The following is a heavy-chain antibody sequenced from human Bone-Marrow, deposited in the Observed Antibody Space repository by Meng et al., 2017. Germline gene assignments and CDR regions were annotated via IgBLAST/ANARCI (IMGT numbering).Heavy chain of an antibody. D-gene: IGHD6-13*01. CDR1: GGSVSSGSYY. V-gene: IGHV4-61*01. Sequence: SETLSLTCTVSGGSVSSGSYYWSWIRQPPGKGLEWIGYIYYSGSTNYNPSLKSRVTISVDTSKNQFSLKLSPVTAADTAVYYCARESSSSWPPPDAFDIWGQGTMVTVSS. CDR2: IYYSGST. J-gene: IGHJ3*02. CDR3: ARESSSSWPPPDAFDI.